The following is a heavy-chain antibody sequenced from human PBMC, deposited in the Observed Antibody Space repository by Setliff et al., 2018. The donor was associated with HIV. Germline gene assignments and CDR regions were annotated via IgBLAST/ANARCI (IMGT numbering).Heavy chain of an antibody. CDR3: ARGTAPRRGTNYGGNYPLDY. CDR1: GGSISSSSYY. Sequence: ETLSLTCTVSGGSISSSSYYWGWVRQPPGKGLEWLGSIYHSGSTYYNPSLESRVTISIDTSNHQFSLKLSSVTPADTAVYFCARGTAPRRGTNYGGNYPLDYWGQGTLVTVSS. D-gene: IGHD4-17*01. J-gene: IGHJ4*02. CDR2: IYHSGST. V-gene: IGHV4-39*07.